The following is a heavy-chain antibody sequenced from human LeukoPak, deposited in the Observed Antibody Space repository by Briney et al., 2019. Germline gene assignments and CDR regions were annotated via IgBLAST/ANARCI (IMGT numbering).Heavy chain of an antibody. Sequence: GGSLKLSCAACGFNFSTYVMSWFHQAPPKGLQWVSSISVSGGSPYYADSVKGRFTISSDNSKNTLYLQMNSLRAEDTDVYYCAKALSAFDIWGQGTMVTVSS. CDR3: AKALSAFDI. CDR1: GFNFSTYV. CDR2: ISVSGGSP. V-gene: IGHV3-23*01. J-gene: IGHJ3*02.